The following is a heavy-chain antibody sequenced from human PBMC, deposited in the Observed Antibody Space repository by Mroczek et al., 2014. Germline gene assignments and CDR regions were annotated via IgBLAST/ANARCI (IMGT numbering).Heavy chain of an antibody. CDR3: ARTGWLGYCSSTSCSAFDP. J-gene: IGHJ5*02. CDR1: GYTFTGYY. V-gene: IGHV1-2*02. D-gene: IGHD2-2*01. Sequence: QVQLVESGAEVKKPGASVKVSCKASGYTFTGYYMHWVRQAPGQGLEWMGWINPNSGGTNYAQKFQGRVTMTRDTSISTAYMELSRLRSDDTAVYYCARTGWLGYCSSTSCSAFDPWGQGTPGHRLL. CDR2: INPNSGGT.